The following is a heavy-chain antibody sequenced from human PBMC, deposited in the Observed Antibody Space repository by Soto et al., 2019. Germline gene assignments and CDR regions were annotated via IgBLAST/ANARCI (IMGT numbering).Heavy chain of an antibody. CDR1: GFTFRSYG. D-gene: IGHD2-15*01. CDR2: IWYDGSNK. CDR3: AGDLRPGYTSAWTTHWTN. J-gene: IGHJ4*02. V-gene: IGHV3-33*01. Sequence: LRLSCAASGFTFRSYGMHWVRQAPGKGLEWVAVIWYDGSNKYYADSVKGRFTISRDNPKNTLYLQMNSLRVEDTAVYYCAGDLRPGYTSAWTTHWTNWGQGTRVTVSA.